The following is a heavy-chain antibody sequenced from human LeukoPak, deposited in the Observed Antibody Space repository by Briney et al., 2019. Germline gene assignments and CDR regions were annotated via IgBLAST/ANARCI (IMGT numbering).Heavy chain of an antibody. Sequence: GGSLRLSCAASGFTVSSNYMSWVRQAPGKGLEWVSVIYSGGSTYYADSVKGRFTISRDNSKNTLYLQMNSLRAEDTAVYYCARDTVVVPASNAFDIWGQGTMVTVSS. V-gene: IGHV3-66*02. D-gene: IGHD2-2*01. CDR1: GFTVSSNY. J-gene: IGHJ3*02. CDR3: ARDTVVVPASNAFDI. CDR2: IYSGGST.